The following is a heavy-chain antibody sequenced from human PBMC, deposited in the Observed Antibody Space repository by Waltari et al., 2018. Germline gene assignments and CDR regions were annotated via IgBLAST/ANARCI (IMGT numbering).Heavy chain of an antibody. J-gene: IGHJ6*04. CDR1: GFTFSSYW. V-gene: IGHV3-7*01. D-gene: IGHD2-2*01. CDR2: IKQDGSEK. Sequence: EVQLVESGGGLVRPGGSLRLSCAASGFTFSSYWMSWVRQAPGKGLGWLANIKQDGSEKYYVDSVKGRFTISRDNAKNSLYLQMNSLRAEDTAVYYCASMRYQLLLAPMDVWGKGTTVTVSS. CDR3: ASMRYQLLLAPMDV.